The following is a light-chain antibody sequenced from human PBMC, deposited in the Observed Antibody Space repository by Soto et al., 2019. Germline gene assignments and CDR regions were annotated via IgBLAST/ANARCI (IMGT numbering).Light chain of an antibody. V-gene: IGKV3-20*01. CDR2: GIS. CDR1: QSVSSSY. J-gene: IGKJ2*01. Sequence: EIVLTQSPGTLSLSPGERAPLXXRASQSVSSSYLAWYQQKPGQAPXPLIYGISSRATGIPDRFSGSGSGTDFTLTISRLEPEDFVVYYCQQYSSLPHTFGQGTKVDI. CDR3: QQYSSLPHT.